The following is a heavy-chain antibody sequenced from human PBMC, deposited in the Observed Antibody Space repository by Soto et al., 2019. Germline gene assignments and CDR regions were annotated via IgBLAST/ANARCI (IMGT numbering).Heavy chain of an antibody. CDR1: GFTFSSYW. CDR3: ARDHLSQGLLRRYYYYYMDV. J-gene: IGHJ6*03. D-gene: IGHD2-15*01. V-gene: IGHV3-7*01. Sequence: GGSLRLSCAASGFTFSSYWMSWVRQAPGKGLEWVANIKQDGSEKYYVDSVKGRFTISRDNAKNSLYLQMNSLRAEDTAVYYCARDHLSQGLLRRYYYYYMDVWGKGTTVTVSS. CDR2: IKQDGSEK.